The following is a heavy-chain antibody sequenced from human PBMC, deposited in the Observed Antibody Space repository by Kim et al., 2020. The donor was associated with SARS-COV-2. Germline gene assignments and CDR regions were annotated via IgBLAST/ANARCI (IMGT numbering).Heavy chain of an antibody. V-gene: IGHV1-18*01. CDR2: INAHNTKT. J-gene: IGHJ4*02. CDR1: GYTSISYA. CDR3: ARGNNYFDY. Sequence: ASVKVSCKSSGYTSISYALNWVRQAPGQGLEWMGRINAHNTKTNYTEKFQGRVIMTRDTFTNTAYMELRSLTSDDTAVFYCARGNNYFDYLGQGTL.